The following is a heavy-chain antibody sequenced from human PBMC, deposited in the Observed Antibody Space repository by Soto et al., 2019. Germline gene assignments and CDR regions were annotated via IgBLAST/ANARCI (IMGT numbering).Heavy chain of an antibody. CDR1: GGSISSYY. CDR2: IYYSGST. J-gene: IGHJ5*02. CDR3: ARVVVAAIGWFDP. D-gene: IGHD2-15*01. V-gene: IGHV4-59*01. Sequence: PSETLSLTCTVSGGSISSYYWSWIRQPPGKGLEWIGYIYYSGSTNYNPSLKSRVTISVDTSKNQFSLKLSSVTAADTAVYYCARVVVAAIGWFDPWGQGTLVTSPQ.